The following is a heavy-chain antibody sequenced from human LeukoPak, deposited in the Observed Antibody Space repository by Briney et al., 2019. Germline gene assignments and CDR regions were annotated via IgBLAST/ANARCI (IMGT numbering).Heavy chain of an antibody. D-gene: IGHD6-13*01. J-gene: IGHJ4*02. V-gene: IGHV3-66*01. CDR1: GFTVSSNY. CDR3: ARDQEEAAFDY. CDR2: IYSGGST. Sequence: PGGSLRLSCAASGFTVSSNYMSWVRQAPGKGLEWVSVIYSGGSTYYADSVKGRFTISRDNSKNTLHLQMNSLRAEDTAVYYCARDQEEAAFDYWGQGTLVTVSS.